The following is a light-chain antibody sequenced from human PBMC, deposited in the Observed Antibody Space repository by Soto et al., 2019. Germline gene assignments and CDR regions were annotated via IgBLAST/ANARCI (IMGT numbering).Light chain of an antibody. CDR2: WAS. Sequence: DIVMTQSPDSLAVSLGERATINCRSSQSVLYSSNNKNFLAWYQQKPGQPPKLLIYWASTRESGIPDLFSGSGSGTDFTLTISSLQAEDVAVYYCQQYYSTPHTFGQGTKLGIK. J-gene: IGKJ2*01. V-gene: IGKV4-1*01. CDR3: QQYYSTPHT. CDR1: QSVLYSSNNKNF.